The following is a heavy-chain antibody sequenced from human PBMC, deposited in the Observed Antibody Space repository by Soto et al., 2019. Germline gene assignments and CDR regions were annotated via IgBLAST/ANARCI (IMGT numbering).Heavy chain of an antibody. D-gene: IGHD3-22*01. J-gene: IGHJ6*02. V-gene: IGHV1-69*13. Sequence: ASVKVSCKASGGTFSSYAISWVRQAPGQGLEWMGGIIPIFGTANYAQKFQGRVTITADESTSTAYMELSSLRSEDTAVYYCARLPSSSSGYYYGGYYYYGMDVWGQGTTVTVSS. CDR2: IIPIFGTA. CDR3: ARLPSSSSGYYYGGYYYYGMDV. CDR1: GGTFSSYA.